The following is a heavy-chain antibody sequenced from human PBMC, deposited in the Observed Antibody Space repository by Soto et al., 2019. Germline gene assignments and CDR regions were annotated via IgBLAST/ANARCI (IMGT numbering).Heavy chain of an antibody. Sequence: GGSLRLSCAASGFTFSSYGMHWVRQAPGKGPEWVAVISYDESKRYYADSVKGRFTISRDNSKNTLYLQMNSLRAEDTAVYYCAKDLGFGYYFDYWGQGTLVTVSS. CDR3: AKDLGFGYYFDY. V-gene: IGHV3-30*18. J-gene: IGHJ4*02. CDR2: ISYDESKR. CDR1: GFTFSSYG. D-gene: IGHD5-18*01.